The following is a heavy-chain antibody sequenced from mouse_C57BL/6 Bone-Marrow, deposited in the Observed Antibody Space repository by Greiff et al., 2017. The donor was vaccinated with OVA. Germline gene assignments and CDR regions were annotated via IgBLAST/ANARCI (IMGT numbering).Heavy chain of an antibody. CDR2: INPGSGST. D-gene: IGHD1-1*01. V-gene: IGHV1-7*01. Sequence: VQRVESGAELAKPGASVKLSCKASGYTFTSYWMPWVKQRPGQGLEWIGYINPGSGSTKYTQTFKDKATLTADKSSSTAYMQRSSLTYEDAAVYYCARDYGSSYWYFDVWGTGTTVTVSS. CDR1: GYTFTSYW. J-gene: IGHJ1*03. CDR3: ARDYGSSYWYFDV.